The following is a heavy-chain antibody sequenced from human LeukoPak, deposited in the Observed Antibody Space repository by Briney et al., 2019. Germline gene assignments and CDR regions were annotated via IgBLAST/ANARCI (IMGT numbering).Heavy chain of an antibody. D-gene: IGHD2-8*01. J-gene: IGHJ4*02. Sequence: GGSLRLSCAASGFTFSSYVMHWVRQAPGKGLEWVTFIRNDGSNKYYADSVRGRFTISRDNSKYTLYLQMNSLRAEDTAVYYCAKEGYCTNGVCLDYWGQGTLVTVSS. CDR1: GFTFSSYV. V-gene: IGHV3-30*02. CDR3: AKEGYCTNGVCLDY. CDR2: IRNDGSNK.